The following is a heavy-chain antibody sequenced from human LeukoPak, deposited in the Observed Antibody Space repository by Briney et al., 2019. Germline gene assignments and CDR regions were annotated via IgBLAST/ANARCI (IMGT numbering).Heavy chain of an antibody. CDR2: IIPIFGTA. V-gene: IGHV1-69*06. Sequence: SVKVSCKASGYTFTSYGINWVRQAPGQGLEWMGGIIPIFGTANYAQKFQGRVTITADKSTSTAYMELSSLRSEDTAVYYCARCPAGIQLWLEFDYWGQGTLVTVSS. CDR1: GYTFTSYG. J-gene: IGHJ4*02. D-gene: IGHD5-18*01. CDR3: ARCPAGIQLWLEFDY.